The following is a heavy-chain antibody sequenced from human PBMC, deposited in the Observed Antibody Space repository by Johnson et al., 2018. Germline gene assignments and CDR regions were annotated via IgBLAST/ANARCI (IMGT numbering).Heavy chain of an antibody. CDR3: AKDSGDLWSGYYTAYYYHYGMDG. Sequence: QVQLVQSGGGVVQPGRSLRLSCAASGFTFSSYGMHWVRQAPGKGLEWVAVISYDGSNKYYADSVKGRFTISRDNSKNTLYLQMNSLRAEDTAVYYCAKDSGDLWSGYYTAYYYHYGMDGWGQGTTVTVSS. D-gene: IGHD3-3*01. CDR1: GFTFSSYG. V-gene: IGHV3-30*18. J-gene: IGHJ6*02. CDR2: ISYDGSNK.